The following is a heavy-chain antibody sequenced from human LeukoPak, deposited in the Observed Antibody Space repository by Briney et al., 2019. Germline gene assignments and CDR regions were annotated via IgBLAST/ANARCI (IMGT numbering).Heavy chain of an antibody. J-gene: IGHJ5*02. V-gene: IGHV1-2*02. CDR2: INPNSGGT. CDR3: ARLLGPAASVNWFDP. Sequence: ASVKVSCKASGYTFTAYYMHWVRQAPGQGLEWMGWINPNSGGTNYAQKFQGRVTMTRDTSISTAYMELSRLRSDDTAVYYCARLLGPAASVNWFDPWGQGTLVTVSS. D-gene: IGHD2-2*01. CDR1: GYTFTAYY.